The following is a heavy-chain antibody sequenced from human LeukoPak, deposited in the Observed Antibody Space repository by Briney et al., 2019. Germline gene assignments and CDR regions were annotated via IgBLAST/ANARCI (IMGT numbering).Heavy chain of an antibody. Sequence: SETLSLTCAVSGGSISSSNWWSWVRQPPGKGLEWIGEIYHSGSTNYNPSLKSRVTISVDKSKNQFSLKLSSVTAADTAVYYCARVGGAFYAHFDFWGQGTLVTVSS. CDR1: GGSISSSNW. D-gene: IGHD2/OR15-2a*01. V-gene: IGHV4-4*02. J-gene: IGHJ4*02. CDR2: IYHSGST. CDR3: ARVGGAFYAHFDF.